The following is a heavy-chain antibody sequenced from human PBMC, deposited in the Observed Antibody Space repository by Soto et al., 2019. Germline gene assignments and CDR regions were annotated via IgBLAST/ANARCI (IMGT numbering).Heavy chain of an antibody. J-gene: IGHJ3*02. CDR2: IKQDGSEK. Sequence: GGSLRLPCAASGFTFSSYWMSWVRQAPGKGLEWVANIKQDGSEKYYVDSVKGRFTISRDNAKNSLYLQMNSLRAEDTAVYYCAREGITMVRGVIITRAFDIWGQGTMVTVSS. D-gene: IGHD3-10*01. CDR1: GFTFSSYW. CDR3: AREGITMVRGVIITRAFDI. V-gene: IGHV3-7*01.